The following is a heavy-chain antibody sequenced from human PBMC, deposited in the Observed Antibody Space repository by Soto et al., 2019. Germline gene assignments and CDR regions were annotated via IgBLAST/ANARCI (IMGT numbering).Heavy chain of an antibody. CDR2: ISYDGSNK. J-gene: IGHJ6*02. CDR3: AKDLLYPVSGMDV. V-gene: IGHV3-30*18. CDR1: GFTFSSYC. Sequence: PXLSGAGSGFTFSSYCMHWVLQAPGKGLEWVAVISYDGSNKYYADSVKGRFTISRDNSKNTLYLQMNSLRAEDTAVYYCAKDLLYPVSGMDVWGQGTTVTVSS. D-gene: IGHD3-10*01.